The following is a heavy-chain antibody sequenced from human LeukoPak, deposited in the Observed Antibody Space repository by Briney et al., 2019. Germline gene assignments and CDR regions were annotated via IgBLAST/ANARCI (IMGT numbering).Heavy chain of an antibody. Sequence: PGGSLRLSCAASGFTFSDYYMSWIRQAPGKGLEWVSYISSSGSTIYYADSVKGRFTISRDNAKNSLFLQMNSLRAEDTAMYYCARDWMLSHRPDYWGQGTLVTVSS. J-gene: IGHJ4*02. V-gene: IGHV3-11*04. CDR2: ISSSGSTI. CDR3: ARDWMLSHRPDY. D-gene: IGHD2-8*01. CDR1: GFTFSDYY.